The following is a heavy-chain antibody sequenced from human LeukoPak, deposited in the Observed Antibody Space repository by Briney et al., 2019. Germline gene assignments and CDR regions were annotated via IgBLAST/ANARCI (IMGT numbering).Heavy chain of an antibody. Sequence: PSETLSLTCTVSGGSISSSSYYWGWIRQPPGKGLEWIGSIYYSGSTNYNPSLKSRVTISVDTSKNQFSLKLSSVTAADTAVYFCARERTSGREFDYWGQGTPVTVSS. J-gene: IGHJ4*02. CDR3: ARERTSGREFDY. D-gene: IGHD1-26*01. CDR2: IYYSGST. V-gene: IGHV4-39*07. CDR1: GGSISSSSYY.